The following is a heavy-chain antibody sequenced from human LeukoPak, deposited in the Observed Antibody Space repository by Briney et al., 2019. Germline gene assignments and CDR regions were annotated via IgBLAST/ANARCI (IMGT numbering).Heavy chain of an antibody. D-gene: IGHD1-1*01. CDR2: IYHSGCT. V-gene: IGHV4-39*01. CDR3: ATHNIAMTGTGFDY. CDR1: GGSISSSSYS. Sequence: PSETLSLTCSVSGGSISSSSYSWGWLRHPPGKGLEWIGSIYHSGCTYYNPSLKSRFTVSVDTTRNQFSLTLNSATAADTAVYYCATHNIAMTGTGFDYWGQGTLVSVSS. J-gene: IGHJ4*02.